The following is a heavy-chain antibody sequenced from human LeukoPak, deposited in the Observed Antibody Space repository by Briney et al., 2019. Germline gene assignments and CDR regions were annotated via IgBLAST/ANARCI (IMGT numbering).Heavy chain of an antibody. CDR2: IYYSGST. J-gene: IGHJ4*02. V-gene: IGHV4-39*01. Sequence: SETLSLTCTVSGGSISSSSYYWGWIRQPPGKGLEWIGSIYYSGSTYYNPSLKSRVTISVDTSKNQFSLKLSSVTAADTAVYYCARHEVTMVRGADYWGQGTPVTVSS. D-gene: IGHD3-10*01. CDR1: GGSISSSSYY. CDR3: ARHEVTMVRGADY.